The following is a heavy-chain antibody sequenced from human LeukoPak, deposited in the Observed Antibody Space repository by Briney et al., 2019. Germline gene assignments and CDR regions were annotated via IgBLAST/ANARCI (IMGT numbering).Heavy chain of an antibody. CDR1: GYSISSGYY. D-gene: IGHD2-8*02. V-gene: IGHV4-38-2*02. Sequence: SETLSLTCTVSGYSISSGYYWGWIRQPPGKGLEWIGSIYHSGSTYYNPSLKSRVTISVDTSKNQFSLKLSSVTAADTAVYYCARPPVSGGYYFDYWGQGTLVTVSS. J-gene: IGHJ4*02. CDR3: ARPPVSGGYYFDY. CDR2: IYHSGST.